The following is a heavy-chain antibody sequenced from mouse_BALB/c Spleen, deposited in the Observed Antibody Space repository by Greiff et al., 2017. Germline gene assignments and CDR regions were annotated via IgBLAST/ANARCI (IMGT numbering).Heavy chain of an antibody. V-gene: IGHV1-14*01. J-gene: IGHJ3*01. CDR2: INPYNDGT. CDR3: ARGDPYYGLKGFAY. Sequence: VQLQQSGPELVKPGASVKMSCKASGYTFTSYVMHWVKQKPGQGLEWIGYINPYNDGTKYNEKFKGKATLTSDKSSSTAYMELSSLTSEDSAVYYCARGDPYYGLKGFAYWRQGTLVTVSA. D-gene: IGHD2-10*01. CDR1: GYTFTSYV.